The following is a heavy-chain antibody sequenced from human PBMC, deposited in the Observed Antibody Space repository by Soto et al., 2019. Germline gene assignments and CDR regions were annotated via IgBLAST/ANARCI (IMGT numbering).Heavy chain of an antibody. D-gene: IGHD3-3*01. Sequence: GGSLRLSCAASGFTFSSYAMSWVRQAPGKGLEWVSAISGSGGSTYYADSVKGRFTISRDNSKNTLYLQMNSLRAEDTAVYYCAKFVPRSITIFGGNYYYYMDVWGKGTTVTVSS. V-gene: IGHV3-23*01. CDR1: GFTFSSYA. CDR2: ISGSGGST. J-gene: IGHJ6*03. CDR3: AKFVPRSITIFGGNYYYYMDV.